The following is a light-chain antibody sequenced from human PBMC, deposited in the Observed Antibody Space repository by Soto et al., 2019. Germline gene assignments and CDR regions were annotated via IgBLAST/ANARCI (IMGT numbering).Light chain of an antibody. CDR3: QQYNNWPPIT. Sequence: EIVMTQSPATLSVSPGERATLSCRAGQSVSSSLAWYQQKPGQAPRLLIYGASTRATGIPARFSGSGSGTEFTLTISSLQSEDFAVYYCQQYNNWPPITFGQGTKVDIK. CDR1: QSVSSS. CDR2: GAS. V-gene: IGKV3-15*01. J-gene: IGKJ1*01.